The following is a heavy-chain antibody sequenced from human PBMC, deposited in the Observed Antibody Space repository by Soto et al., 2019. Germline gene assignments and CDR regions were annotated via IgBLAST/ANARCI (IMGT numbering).Heavy chain of an antibody. V-gene: IGHV3-15*07. Sequence: EVQLVESGGGLVKPGGSLRLSCAASGSTLNNAWMNWVRQAPGKGLEWVGRFKTKTDGGTADYAEPVKGRFTITISKDNSNTTLYLKMDSLKTEDTAVYDCSSEGGSYDSRFDYWGQGTLVTVSS. CDR1: GSTLNNAW. J-gene: IGHJ4*02. D-gene: IGHD5-12*01. CDR3: SSEGGSYDSRFDY. CDR2: FKTKTDGGTA.